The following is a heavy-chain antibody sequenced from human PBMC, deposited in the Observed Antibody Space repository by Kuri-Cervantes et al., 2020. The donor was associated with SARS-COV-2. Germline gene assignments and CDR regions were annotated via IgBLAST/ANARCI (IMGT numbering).Heavy chain of an antibody. CDR3: AREGGLLWFGESPGYNWFDP. D-gene: IGHD3-10*01. CDR2: IYSGGST. J-gene: IGHJ5*02. CDR1: GFTFSSYA. V-gene: IGHV3-66*01. Sequence: GESLKISCAASGFTFSSYAMSWVRQAPGKGLEWVSVIYSGGSTYYADSVKGRFTISRDNAKNSLYLQMNSLRAEDTAVYYCAREGGLLWFGESPGYNWFDPWGQGTRVTVSS.